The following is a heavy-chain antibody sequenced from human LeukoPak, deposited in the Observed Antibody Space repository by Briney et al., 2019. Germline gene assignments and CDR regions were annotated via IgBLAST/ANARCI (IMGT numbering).Heavy chain of an antibody. J-gene: IGHJ6*02. CDR3: VRAMAPLDTFNYQYAMDV. D-gene: IGHD5-24*01. CDR1: GYTFNNYD. CDR2: MNPNSGNT. V-gene: IGHV1-8*01. Sequence: ASVKVSCKASGYTFNNYDINWVRQAPGQGLEWMGWMNPNSGNTGYAQKFQGRFTLTRETFISTAYMELSSLRSDDTAVYYCVRAMAPLDTFNYQYAMDVWGQGAMVTVSS.